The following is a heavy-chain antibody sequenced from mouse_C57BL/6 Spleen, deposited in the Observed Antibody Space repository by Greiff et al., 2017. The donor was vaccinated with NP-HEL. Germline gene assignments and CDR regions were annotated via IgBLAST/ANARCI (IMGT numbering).Heavy chain of an antibody. Sequence: VQLKESGPELVKPGASVKMSCKASGYTFTDYNMHWVKQSHGKSLEWIGYINPNNGGTSYNQKFKGKATLTVNKSSSTAYMELRSLTSEDSAVYYCARTDYYGTQREYAMDYWGQGTSVTVSS. J-gene: IGHJ4*01. D-gene: IGHD1-1*01. CDR1: GYTFTDYN. V-gene: IGHV1-22*01. CDR3: ARTDYYGTQREYAMDY. CDR2: INPNNGGT.